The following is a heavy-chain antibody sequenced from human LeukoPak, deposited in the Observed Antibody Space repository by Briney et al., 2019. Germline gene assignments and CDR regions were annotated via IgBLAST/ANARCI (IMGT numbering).Heavy chain of an antibody. Sequence: SETLSLTCTVSGGSISSYYWSWIRQTPGKGLEWIGDSYYSGSTNYNPSLKSRVTISVDTSKNQFSLKLSSVTAADTTVYYCARHTDIAALSSLNYWGQGTLVTVSS. D-gene: IGHD6-13*01. J-gene: IGHJ4*02. V-gene: IGHV4-59*08. CDR1: GGSISSYY. CDR3: ARHTDIAALSSLNY. CDR2: SYYSGST.